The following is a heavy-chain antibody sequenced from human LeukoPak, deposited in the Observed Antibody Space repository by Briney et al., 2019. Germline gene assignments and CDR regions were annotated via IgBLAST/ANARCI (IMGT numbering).Heavy chain of an antibody. D-gene: IGHD6-19*01. CDR2: ITSSGSPI. V-gene: IGHV3-48*04. CDR3: ARDRYSSDWRRGIFDY. Sequence: QSGGSLRLSCAVSGLTVTSNHMIWVRQAPGKGLEWVSYITSSGSPIYYADSVKGRFTISRDNAKNSLYLQMNSLRAEDTAVYYCARDRYSSDWRRGIFDYWGQGTLVTVSS. CDR1: GLTVTSNH. J-gene: IGHJ4*02.